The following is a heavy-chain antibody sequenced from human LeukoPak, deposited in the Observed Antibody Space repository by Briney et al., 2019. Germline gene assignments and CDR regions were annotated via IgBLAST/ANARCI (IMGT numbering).Heavy chain of an antibody. D-gene: IGHD1-26*01. CDR2: IYHSGST. CDR3: ARRRVGATVDY. J-gene: IGHJ4*02. Sequence: SETLSLTCTVSGYSISSGYYWGWIRQPPGKGLEWIGSIYHSGSTYYNPSLKSRVTISVDTSKNQFSLKVSSVTAADTAVYYCARRRVGATVDYWGQGTLVTVSS. CDR1: GYSISSGYY. V-gene: IGHV4-38-2*02.